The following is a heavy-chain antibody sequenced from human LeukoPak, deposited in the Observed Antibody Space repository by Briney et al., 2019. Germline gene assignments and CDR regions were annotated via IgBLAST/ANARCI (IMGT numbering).Heavy chain of an antibody. CDR1: GYTFSSYA. CDR3: AKDSAKKYDDY. D-gene: IGHD2/OR15-2a*01. V-gene: IGHV3-23*01. CDR2: ISGSDGST. J-gene: IGHJ4*02. Sequence: GGSLRLSCAASGYTFSSYAMSWVRQAPGKGLEWVSGISGSDGSTNYADSVKGRFTISRENSKNTLYLQMNSLRAEDTAVYYCAKDSAKKYDDYWGQGTLVTVSS.